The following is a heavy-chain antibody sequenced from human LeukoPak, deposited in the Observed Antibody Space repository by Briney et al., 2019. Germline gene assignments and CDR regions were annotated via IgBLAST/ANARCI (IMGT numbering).Heavy chain of an antibody. CDR3: ARDQAMVTESYFDY. D-gene: IGHD5-18*01. CDR2: ISYDGSNK. CDR1: GFTFSSYA. Sequence: GGSLRLSCAASGFTFSSYAMHWVRQAPGKGLEWVAVISYDGSNKYYADSVKGRFTISRDNSKNTLYLQMNSLRAEDTAVYYCARDQAMVTESYFDYWGQGTLVTVSS. J-gene: IGHJ4*02. V-gene: IGHV3-30-3*01.